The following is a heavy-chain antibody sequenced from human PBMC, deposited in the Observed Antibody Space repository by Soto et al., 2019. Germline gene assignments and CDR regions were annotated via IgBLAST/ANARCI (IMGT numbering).Heavy chain of an antibody. J-gene: IGHJ4*02. CDR2: IYPGDSDT. D-gene: IGHD3-10*01. Sequence: GESLKISCKGSGYSFTSYWIGWVRQMPGKGLEWMGIIYPGDSDTRYSPSFQGQVTISADKSISTAYLQWSSLKASDTAMYYCARAQYYYGSGSSRGGEYYFDYWGQGTLVTVSS. CDR1: GYSFTSYW. CDR3: ARAQYYYGSGSSRGGEYYFDY. V-gene: IGHV5-51*01.